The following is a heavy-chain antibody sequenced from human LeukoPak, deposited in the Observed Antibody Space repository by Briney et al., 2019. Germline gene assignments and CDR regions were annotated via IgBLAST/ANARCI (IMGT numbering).Heavy chain of an antibody. CDR3: AAGDSFDY. CDR1: GLIFGNYW. D-gene: IGHD2-21*01. Sequence: GGSLRLSCAVSGLIFGNYWMSWVRQAPGKGLEWVANINQDANERYSVDSVKGRYTISRDNAKNSLYLQLNSLRAEDTAVYYCAAGDSFDYWGQGALVTVSS. J-gene: IGHJ4*02. CDR2: INQDANER. V-gene: IGHV3-7*01.